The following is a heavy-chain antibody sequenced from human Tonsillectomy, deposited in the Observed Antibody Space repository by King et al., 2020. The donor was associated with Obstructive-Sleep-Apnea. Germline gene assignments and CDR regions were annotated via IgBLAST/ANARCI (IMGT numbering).Heavy chain of an antibody. CDR3: AGRSGISYGYFDF. J-gene: IGHJ4*02. V-gene: IGHV3-23*04. Sequence: VQLVESGGGLVEPGKSLRLSCAASGFTFRNYAMSWVRQAPGKGLEWVSALTGSGDTTYYADSVKGRFTISRDNSREWLYLEMNSPTVQDTAVYYCAGRSGISYGYFDFWGQGILVTVSS. CDR2: LTGSGDTT. D-gene: IGHD3-16*01. CDR1: GFTFRNYA.